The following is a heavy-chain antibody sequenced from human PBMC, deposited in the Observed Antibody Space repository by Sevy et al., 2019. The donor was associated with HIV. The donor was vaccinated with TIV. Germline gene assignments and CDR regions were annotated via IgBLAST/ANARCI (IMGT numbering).Heavy chain of an antibody. D-gene: IGHD2-15*01. J-gene: IGHJ4*02. CDR1: GGSINNYY. CDR3: ARHLEARSARPMFDY. V-gene: IGHV4-59*08. CDR2: IYSRGNT. Sequence: SETLSLTCTVSGGSINNYYWSWIRQPPGKGLEWVGYIYSRGNTKYNSSLENRVTISVDSVKNRFSLNLRSVTAADTAVYYCARHLEARSARPMFDYWGQGTLVTVSS.